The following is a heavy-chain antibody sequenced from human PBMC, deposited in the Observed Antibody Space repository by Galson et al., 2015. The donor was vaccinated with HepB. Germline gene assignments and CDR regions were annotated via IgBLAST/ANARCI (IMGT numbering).Heavy chain of an antibody. CDR1: GFTFSSYG. V-gene: IGHV3-30*18. J-gene: IGHJ4*02. Sequence: SLRLSCAASGFTFSSYGMHWVRQAPGKGLEWVAVISYDGSNKYYTDSVKGRFTISRDNSKNTLYLQMNSLRAEDTAVYYCAKDNCSGGSCYSDYWGQGTLVTVSS. D-gene: IGHD2-15*01. CDR3: AKDNCSGGSCYSDY. CDR2: ISYDGSNK.